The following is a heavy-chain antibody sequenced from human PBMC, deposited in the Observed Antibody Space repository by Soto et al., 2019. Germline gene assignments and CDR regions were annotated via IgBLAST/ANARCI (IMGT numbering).Heavy chain of an antibody. V-gene: IGHV3-23*01. CDR2: ISISGGNT. CDR1: GLPFSSQA. J-gene: IGHJ4*02. D-gene: IGHD4-17*01. Sequence: EVQLSESGGGLLQPGGSLRLSGAASGLPFSSQAMSWVRQAPGKGLEWVSSISISGGNTYYADSVRGRFTISRDNSKNTLYLHMNSLTAEDTAIYYCANEIRPNDYWGQGTLVTVSS. CDR3: ANEIRPNDY.